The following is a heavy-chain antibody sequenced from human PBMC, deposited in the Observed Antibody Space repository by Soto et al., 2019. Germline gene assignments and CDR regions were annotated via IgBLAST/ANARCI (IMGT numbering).Heavy chain of an antibody. Sequence: GGSLRLSCAASGFTVSSNYMSWVRQAPGKGLEWVSVIYSGGSTYYADSVKGRFTISRDNSKNTLYLQMNSLRAEDTAVYYCARDRILRFLEKATYDAFDIWGQGTMVTVSS. D-gene: IGHD3-3*01. CDR2: IYSGGST. CDR3: ARDRILRFLEKATYDAFDI. V-gene: IGHV3-66*01. J-gene: IGHJ3*02. CDR1: GFTVSSNY.